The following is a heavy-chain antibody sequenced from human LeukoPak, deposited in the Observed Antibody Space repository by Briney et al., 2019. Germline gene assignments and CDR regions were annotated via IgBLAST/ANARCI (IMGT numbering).Heavy chain of an antibody. J-gene: IGHJ4*02. CDR1: GFTFSSYD. CDR3: ARTTKYGDYDY. D-gene: IGHD4-17*01. CDR2: IGTAGDT. Sequence: GGPLRLSCAASGFTFSSYDMHWVRQATGKGLEWVSAIGTAGDTYYPGSVKGRFTISRENAKNSLYLQMNSLRAGDTAVYYCARTTKYGDYDYWGQGTLVTVSS. V-gene: IGHV3-13*01.